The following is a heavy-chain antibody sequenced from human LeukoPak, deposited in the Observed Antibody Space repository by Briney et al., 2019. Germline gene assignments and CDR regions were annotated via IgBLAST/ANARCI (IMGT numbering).Heavy chain of an antibody. CDR2: IVPIFGTP. Sequence: SVKVSCKASGYTFTSYAISWVRQAPGQGLEWMGGIVPIFGTPSYAQKFQGRVTISADTSTGTAYMELSSLRSEDTAIYFCARGGHTAMVLYYYYMDVWGNGTTVTVSS. CDR1: GYTFTSYA. D-gene: IGHD5-18*01. J-gene: IGHJ6*03. CDR3: ARGGHTAMVLYYYYMDV. V-gene: IGHV1-69*06.